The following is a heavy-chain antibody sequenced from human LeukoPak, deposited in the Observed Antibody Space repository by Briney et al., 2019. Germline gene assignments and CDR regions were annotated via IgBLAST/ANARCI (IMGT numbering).Heavy chain of an antibody. D-gene: IGHD1-26*01. CDR3: AADPSGSYGVGAFDI. V-gene: IGHV1-58*01. J-gene: IGHJ3*02. CDR1: GFTFTSSA. CDR2: IVVGSGNT. Sequence: GTSVKVSCKASGFTFTSSAVQWVRQARGQRLEWIGWIVVGSGNTNYAQKFQERVTITRDMSTSTAYVELSSLRSEDTAVYYCAADPSGSYGVGAFDIWGQGTMVTVSS.